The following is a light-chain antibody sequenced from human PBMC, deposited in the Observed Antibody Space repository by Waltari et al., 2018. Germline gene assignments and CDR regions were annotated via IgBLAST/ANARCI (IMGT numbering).Light chain of an antibody. Sequence: EIVLTQSPGTLSLSPGERATLSSRASQSVSSSYLAWYQQKPGHAPRLLIYGASSRATGIPDRFSGSGSGTDFTLTISRLEPEDFAVYYCQQYGSSPMYTFGQGTKLEIK. V-gene: IGKV3-20*01. CDR1: QSVSSSY. CDR3: QQYGSSPMYT. J-gene: IGKJ2*01. CDR2: GAS.